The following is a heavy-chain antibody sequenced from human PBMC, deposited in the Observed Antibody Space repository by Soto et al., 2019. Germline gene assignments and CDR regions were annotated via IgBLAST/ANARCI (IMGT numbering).Heavy chain of an antibody. J-gene: IGHJ4*01. CDR2: IYKSGNT. V-gene: IGHV4-30-4*01. Sequence: SETLSLTCSVSGGSITSGDYYWTWIRQPPGKGLEYIGYIYKSGNTYYNPSLRSRVSVSIDTSTNQFSLKLSSVTAGDTAVYYCARGLGDYYFGFWGHGSLVTVSS. CDR3: ARGLGDYYFGF. D-gene: IGHD3-3*01. CDR1: GGSITSGDYY.